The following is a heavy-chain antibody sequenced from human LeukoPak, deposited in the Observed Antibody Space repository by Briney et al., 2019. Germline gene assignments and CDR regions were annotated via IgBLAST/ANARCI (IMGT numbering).Heavy chain of an antibody. CDR3: ARCSSWYDDYYYGMDV. Sequence: GESLKISCKGSGYSFTNYWIGWVRQMPGKGLEWMGIIYPGDSDTRYSPSFEGQVTISADKSINSAYLQWSSLKASDTAMYYCARCSSWYDDYYYGMDVWGQGTTVTVSS. V-gene: IGHV5-51*01. CDR1: GYSFTNYW. D-gene: IGHD6-13*01. J-gene: IGHJ6*02. CDR2: IYPGDSDT.